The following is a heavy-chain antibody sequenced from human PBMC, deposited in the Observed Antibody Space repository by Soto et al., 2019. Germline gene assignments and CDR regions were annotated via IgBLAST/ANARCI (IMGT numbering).Heavy chain of an antibody. CDR1: GFSFSKYA. D-gene: IGHD3-3*01. CDR3: AKGPTYDLWSGYYEDYYYGLDV. Sequence: PGGSLRLSCAASGFSFSKYAMGWVRQAPGKGLEWVSTISGSGGNTDYADSVKGRFTISRDNSKNTLFLQMNSLRAEDTAEYYCAKGPTYDLWSGYYEDYYYGLDVWGQGTTGTVS. J-gene: IGHJ6*02. V-gene: IGHV3-23*01. CDR2: ISGSGGNT.